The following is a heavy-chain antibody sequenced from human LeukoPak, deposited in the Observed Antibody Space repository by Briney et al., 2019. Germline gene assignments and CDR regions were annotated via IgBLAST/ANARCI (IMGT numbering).Heavy chain of an antibody. D-gene: IGHD2-2*02. CDR3: ARLGFVVPAVIFDY. Sequence: GGSLRLSCAASGFTVSSNYMSWVRQAPGKGLEWVSVIYIGGSTYYADSVKGRLTISRDISKNTLYLQMNSLRAEDTAMYYCARLGFVVPAVIFDYWGQGTLVTVSS. V-gene: IGHV3-53*01. CDR1: GFTVSSNY. CDR2: IYIGGST. J-gene: IGHJ4*02.